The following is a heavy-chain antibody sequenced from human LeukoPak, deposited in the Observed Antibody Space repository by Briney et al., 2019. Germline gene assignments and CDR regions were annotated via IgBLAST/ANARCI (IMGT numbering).Heavy chain of an antibody. CDR2: IYYSGST. CDR3: ARGGAHYGDFYFDY. Sequence: SETLSLTCTVSGGSISSYYWSWIRQPPGKGLEWIGYIYYSGSTSYNPSLKSRVTISVDTSKNQFSLKLSSVTAADTAVYYCARGGAHYGDFYFDYWGQGTLVTVSS. D-gene: IGHD4-17*01. V-gene: IGHV4-59*01. CDR1: GGSISSYY. J-gene: IGHJ4*02.